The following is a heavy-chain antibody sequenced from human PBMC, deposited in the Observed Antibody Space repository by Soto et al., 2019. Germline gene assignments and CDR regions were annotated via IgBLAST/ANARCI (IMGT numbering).Heavy chain of an antibody. D-gene: IGHD3-3*01. Sequence: QVQLVQSAGEVKEPGASLKVACKASGYSFSTYGISWVRQAPGQGLEWMGWISTSNGYTNYAQKFQGRVSMTTDTSTNTAYMDVRSLMSDDTAFYLCARDRSFALLELSPSVSYGMDVWGQVASVTVSS. CDR1: GYSFSTYG. V-gene: IGHV1-18*01. CDR3: ARDRSFALLELSPSVSYGMDV. CDR2: ISTSNGYT. J-gene: IGHJ6*02.